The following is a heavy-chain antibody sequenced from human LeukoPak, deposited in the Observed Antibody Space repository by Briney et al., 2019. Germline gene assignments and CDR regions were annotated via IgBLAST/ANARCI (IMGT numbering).Heavy chain of an antibody. D-gene: IGHD4-17*01. Sequence: PGRSLRLSCAASGFTFDDYAMHWVRQAPGKGLEWVSGISWNSGSIGYADSVKGRFTISRDNAKNSLYLQMNSLRAEDTALYYCARLDDGDNNWFDPWAREPWSPSPQ. CDR1: GFTFDDYA. CDR3: ARLDDGDNNWFDP. V-gene: IGHV3-9*01. CDR2: ISWNSGSI. J-gene: IGHJ5*02.